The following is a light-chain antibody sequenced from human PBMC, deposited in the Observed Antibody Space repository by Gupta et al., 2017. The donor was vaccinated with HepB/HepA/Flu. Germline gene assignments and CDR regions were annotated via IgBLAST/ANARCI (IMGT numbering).Light chain of an antibody. CDR1: SSNFGADYD. V-gene: IGLV1-40*01. CDR2: RNN. CDR3: QSYDTSLRGVV. J-gene: IGLJ2*01. Sequence: QSVLTQPPSVSGAPGQRVTIPCPGSSSNFGADYDVHWYQQIPGTAPKLLIYRNNNRPSGVPDRFSGSKSGTSASLAITGLQAEDEADYYCQSYDTSLRGVVFGGGTKLTVL.